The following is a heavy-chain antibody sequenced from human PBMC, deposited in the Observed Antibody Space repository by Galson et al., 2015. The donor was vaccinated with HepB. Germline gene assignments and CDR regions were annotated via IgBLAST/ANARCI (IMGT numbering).Heavy chain of an antibody. V-gene: IGHV1-18*01. CDR2: ISAYNGNT. CDR3: ALERVLQQLVPLNWFHP. D-gene: IGHD6-13*01. Sequence: SVKVSCKASGYTFTSYGISWVRQAPGQGLEWVGWISAYNGNTNYAQKLQGRVTMTTDTSTSTAYMELRSLRSDDTAVYYCALERVLQQLVPLNWFHPWGQGTLVTVSS. CDR1: GYTFTSYG. J-gene: IGHJ5*02.